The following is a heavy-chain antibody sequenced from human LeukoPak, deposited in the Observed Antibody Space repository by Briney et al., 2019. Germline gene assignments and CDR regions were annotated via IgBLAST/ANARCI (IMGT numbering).Heavy chain of an antibody. Sequence: SETLSLTCAVSGYSISRGYYWGWIRQPPGKGLEWIASIYQSGTTYYIPSLKSRVTISIDTSTNQFSLELSSVTAADTAVYYCARTGRYCSGGSCYSDFDYRGQGTLVTVSS. J-gene: IGHJ4*02. V-gene: IGHV4-38-2*01. CDR1: GYSISRGYY. D-gene: IGHD2-15*01. CDR3: ARTGRYCSGGSCYSDFDY. CDR2: IYQSGTT.